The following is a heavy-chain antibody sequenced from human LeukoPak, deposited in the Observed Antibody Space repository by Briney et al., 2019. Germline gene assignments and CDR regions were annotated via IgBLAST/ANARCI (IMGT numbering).Heavy chain of an antibody. J-gene: IGHJ4*02. CDR2: INHSGTP. CDR1: GGSFSGYY. D-gene: IGHD3-10*01. Sequence: PSETLSLTCAVYGGSFSGYYWSWIRQPPGKGLEWIGEINHSGTPNYSPSLKSRVTISVDTSKNQFSLKLSSVTAADTAVYYCARLWFGEERIDYWGQGTLVTVSS. CDR3: ARLWFGEERIDY. V-gene: IGHV4-34*01.